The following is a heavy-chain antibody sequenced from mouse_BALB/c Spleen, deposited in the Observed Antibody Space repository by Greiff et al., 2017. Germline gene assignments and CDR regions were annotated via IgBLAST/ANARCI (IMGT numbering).Heavy chain of an antibody. V-gene: IGHV14-3*02. D-gene: IGHD1-1*02. CDR3: ARCLVYYFDY. J-gene: IGHJ2*01. CDR1: GFNIKDTY. CDR2: IDPANGNT. Sequence: VQLKESGAELVKPGASVKLSCTASGFNIKDTYMHWVKQRPEQGLEWIGRIDPANGNTKYDPKFQGKATITADTSSNTAYLQLSSLTSEDTAVYYCARCLVYYFDYWGQGTTLTVSS.